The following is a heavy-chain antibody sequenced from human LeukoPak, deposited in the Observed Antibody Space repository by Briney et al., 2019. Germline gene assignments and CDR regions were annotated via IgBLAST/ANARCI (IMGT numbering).Heavy chain of an antibody. D-gene: IGHD1-14*01. CDR1: GGTFSSYA. CDR3: AEEDNPGDAFDI. CDR2: IIPIFGTA. V-gene: IGHV1-69*13. Sequence: ASVKVSCKASGGTFSSYAISWVRQAPGQGLEWMGGIIPIFGTANYAQKFQGRVTITADESTSTAYMELSSLRSEDTAVYYCAEEDNPGDAFDIWGQGTMVTVSS. J-gene: IGHJ3*02.